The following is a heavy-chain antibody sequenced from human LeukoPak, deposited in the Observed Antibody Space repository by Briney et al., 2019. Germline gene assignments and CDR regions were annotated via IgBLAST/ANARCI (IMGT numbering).Heavy chain of an antibody. CDR1: GXSVSSNSAA. J-gene: IGHJ4*02. CDR2: TYYRSKWYN. CDR3: AASIAVAGRFDY. D-gene: IGHD6-19*01. Sequence: SQTLSLTCAISGXSVSSNSAAWNWIRQSPSRGLEWLGRTYYRSKWYNDYAVSVKSRITINPDTSKNQFSLQLNSVTPEDTAVYYCAASIAVAGRFDYWGQGTLVTVSS. V-gene: IGHV6-1*01.